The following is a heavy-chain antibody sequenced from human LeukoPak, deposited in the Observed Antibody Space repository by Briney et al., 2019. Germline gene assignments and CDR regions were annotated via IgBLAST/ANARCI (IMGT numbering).Heavy chain of an antibody. CDR3: AKEGKSGSLNFDY. J-gene: IGHJ4*02. V-gene: IGHV3-7*03. D-gene: IGHD1-26*01. CDR2: IKQDGSEK. Sequence: GGSLRLSCAASGIIITSYWMSWVRQTPGKGLEWVANIKQDGSEKNYVDSVKGRFTISRDNSKNTLYLQMNSLRAEDTAVYYCAKEGKSGSLNFDYWGQGTLVTVTS. CDR1: GIIITSYW.